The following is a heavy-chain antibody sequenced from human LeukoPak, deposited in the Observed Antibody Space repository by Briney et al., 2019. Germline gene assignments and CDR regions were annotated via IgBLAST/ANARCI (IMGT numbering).Heavy chain of an antibody. J-gene: IGHJ3*02. CDR2: IRYGGNTK. CDR1: KFIFSIYG. D-gene: IGHD4-17*01. V-gene: IGHV3-30*02. CDR3: ARDAVDYGVSGGAFDI. Sequence: PGGSLRLSCEASKFIFSIYGMHWVRPAPGKGLEWVAFIRYGGNTKYYADSVTGRFTISRDNSKNTLYLQMNSLNSDDTAVYYCARDAVDYGVSGGAFDIWGQGTMVTVSS.